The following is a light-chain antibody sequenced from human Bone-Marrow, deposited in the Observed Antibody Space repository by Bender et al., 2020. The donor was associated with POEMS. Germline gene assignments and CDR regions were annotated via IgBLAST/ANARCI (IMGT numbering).Light chain of an antibody. CDR1: SSDFGSYNV. J-gene: IGLJ2*01. Sequence: QSALTQPASVSGSPGQSITISCTGTSSDFGSYNVVSWYQQHPGKAPKLMIYEVSKRPSGVSNRFSGSKSGNTASLTISGLQAEDEADYYCCSYGSSTVFVLFGGGTKLTVL. CDR3: CSYGSSTVFVL. V-gene: IGLV2-23*02. CDR2: EVS.